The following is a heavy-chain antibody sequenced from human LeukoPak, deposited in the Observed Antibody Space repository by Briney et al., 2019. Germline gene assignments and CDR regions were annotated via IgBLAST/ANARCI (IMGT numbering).Heavy chain of an antibody. Sequence: ASVKVSCKASGYTFTNYGISWVRQAPGQGLEWLGWISAYNGNTNYAQKLQDRVTMTTETSTSTAYMELRSLRSDDTAVYYCARVPWELLPSFDYWGQGTLVTVSS. V-gene: IGHV1-18*01. CDR3: ARVPWELLPSFDY. CDR2: ISAYNGNT. D-gene: IGHD1-26*01. J-gene: IGHJ4*02. CDR1: GYTFTNYG.